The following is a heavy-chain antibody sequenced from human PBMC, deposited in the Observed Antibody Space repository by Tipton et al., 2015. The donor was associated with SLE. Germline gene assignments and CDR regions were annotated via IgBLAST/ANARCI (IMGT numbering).Heavy chain of an antibody. V-gene: IGHV4-34*01. CDR2: INHSGST. D-gene: IGHD1-26*01. CDR1: GGSFSGYY. Sequence: TLSLTCAVYGGSFSGYYWSWIRQPPGKGLEWIGEINHSGSTNYNPSLKSRVTISVDTSKNQFSLKLSSVTAADTAVYYCARHYGGSYNFDYWGQGTLVTVSS. CDR3: ARHYGGSYNFDY. J-gene: IGHJ4*02.